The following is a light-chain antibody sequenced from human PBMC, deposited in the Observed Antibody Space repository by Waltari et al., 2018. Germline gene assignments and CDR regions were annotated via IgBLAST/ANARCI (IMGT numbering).Light chain of an antibody. CDR3: SSYTRSNTLM. Sequence: QSALTQPASVSGSPGQSITISGSGTSHDIGFYNYVSWYQQQPGKPPKLMVYEVGHRPSGISKRFSGSKAGNTASLTISGLQADDEADYFCSSYTRSNTLMFGGGTKLTVL. CDR1: SHDIGFYNY. CDR2: EVG. J-gene: IGLJ3*02. V-gene: IGLV2-14*01.